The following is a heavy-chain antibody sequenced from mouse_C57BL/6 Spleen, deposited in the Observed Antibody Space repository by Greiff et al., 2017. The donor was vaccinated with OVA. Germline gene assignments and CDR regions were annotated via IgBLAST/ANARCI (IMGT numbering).Heavy chain of an antibody. Sequence: QVQLQQPGAELVRPGSSVKLSCKASGYTFTSYWMHWVKQRPIQGLEWIGNIDPSDSETHYNQKFKDKATLTVDKSSSTAYMQLSSLPSEDSAVYYCARRAQLVRNYAMDYWGQGTSVTVSS. CDR2: IDPSDSET. J-gene: IGHJ4*01. D-gene: IGHD4-1*02. V-gene: IGHV1-52*01. CDR3: ARRAQLVRNYAMDY. CDR1: GYTFTSYW.